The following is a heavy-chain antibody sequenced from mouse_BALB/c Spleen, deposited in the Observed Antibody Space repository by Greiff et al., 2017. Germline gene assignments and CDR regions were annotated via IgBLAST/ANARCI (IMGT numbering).Heavy chain of an antibody. CDR2: ILPGSGST. D-gene: IGHD1-1*01. V-gene: IGHV1-9*01. CDR3: ARWDYYGSSPFAY. CDR1: GYTFSSYW. Sequence: QVQLQQSGAELMKPGASVKISCKATGYTFSSYWIEWVKQRPGHGLEWIGEILPGSGSTNYNEKFKGKATFTADTSSNTAYMQLSSLTSEDSAVYYCARWDYYGSSPFAYWGQGTLVTVSA. J-gene: IGHJ3*01.